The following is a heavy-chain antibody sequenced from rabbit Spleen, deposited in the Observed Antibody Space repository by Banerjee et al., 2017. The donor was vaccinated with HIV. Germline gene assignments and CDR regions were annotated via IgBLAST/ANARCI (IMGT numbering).Heavy chain of an antibody. CDR2: IYSNSGTT. V-gene: IGHV1S40*01. CDR3: ARDGTGGSYFAL. D-gene: IGHD8-1*01. CDR1: GFSFSSSYW. J-gene: IGHJ4*01. Sequence: QSLEESGGDLVKPGASLTLTCTASGFSFSSSYWICWVRQAPGKGLEWIACIYSNSGTTAYASWAKGRFTITRSTSLNTVTLQMTSLTAADTATYFCARDGTGGSYFALWGPGTLVTVS.